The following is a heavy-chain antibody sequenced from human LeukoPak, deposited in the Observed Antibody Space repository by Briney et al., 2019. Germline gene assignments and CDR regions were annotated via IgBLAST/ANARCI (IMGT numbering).Heavy chain of an antibody. Sequence: GGSLRLSCAASGFTFSSYWMHWVRQAPGKGLGWVSRINSDGSITTYADCVKGRFTISRDNAKNTLYLQMNSLRAEDTAVYYCARGRYGSDFDYWGQGTLVTVSS. CDR1: GFTFSSYW. V-gene: IGHV3-74*01. CDR3: ARGRYGSDFDY. D-gene: IGHD3-10*01. CDR2: INSDGSIT. J-gene: IGHJ4*02.